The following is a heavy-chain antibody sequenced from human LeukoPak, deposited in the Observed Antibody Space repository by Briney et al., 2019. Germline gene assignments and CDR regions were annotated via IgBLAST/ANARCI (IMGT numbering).Heavy chain of an antibody. J-gene: IGHJ4*02. Sequence: SETLSLTCTVSGGSISSYYWSWIRQPPGKGLEWIGYIYYSGSTNYNPSLKSRVTISVDTSKNQFSLKLSSVTAADTAVYYWARARSPKTFDYWGQETLVTVSS. CDR1: GGSISSYY. D-gene: IGHD6-13*01. CDR3: ARARSPKTFDY. CDR2: IYYSGST. V-gene: IGHV4-59*01.